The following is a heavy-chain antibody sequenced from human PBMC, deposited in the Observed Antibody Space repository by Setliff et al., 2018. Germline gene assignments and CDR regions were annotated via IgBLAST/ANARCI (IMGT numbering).Heavy chain of an antibody. D-gene: IGHD3-22*01. J-gene: IGHJ4*02. V-gene: IGHV1-18*01. CDR2: ISPYIDKT. CDR3: ATPPPGPFYYDGGNYFDY. CDR1: GYTFTDYG. Sequence: ASVKVSCKASGYTFTDYGISWVRQAPGQGLEWMGWISPYIDKTNYAQNLQGRVTMTTDTSTNTAYMELRSLRSDDTAVYYCATPPPGPFYYDGGNYFDYWGQGTLVTVSS.